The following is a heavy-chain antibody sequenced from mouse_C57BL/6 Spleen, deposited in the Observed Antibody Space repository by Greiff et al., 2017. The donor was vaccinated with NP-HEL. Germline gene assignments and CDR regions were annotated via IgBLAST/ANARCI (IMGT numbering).Heavy chain of an antibody. CDR3: DYYCSSVDY. Sequence: VQVVESGAELARPGASVKLSCKASGYTFTSYGISWVKQRTGQGLEWIGEIYPRSGNTYYNEKFKGKATLTADKSSSTAYMELRSLTSEDSAVYFCDYYCSSVDYWGQGTTLTVSS. CDR2: IYPRSGNT. V-gene: IGHV1-81*01. CDR1: GYTFTSYG. D-gene: IGHD1-1*01. J-gene: IGHJ2*01.